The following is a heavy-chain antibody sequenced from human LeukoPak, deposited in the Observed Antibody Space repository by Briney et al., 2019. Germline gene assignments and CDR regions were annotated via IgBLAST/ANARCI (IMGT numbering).Heavy chain of an antibody. Sequence: GGSLRLSCAASGFTFSSYAMSWVRQAPGKGLEWVSGLSGSGGSTDYADSVKGRFTVSRDNSKNTLFLQMNSLRAEDTAIYYCAKERDYGPADYWGQGTLVTVSS. V-gene: IGHV3-23*01. CDR3: AKERDYGPADY. J-gene: IGHJ4*02. CDR2: LSGSGGST. D-gene: IGHD4/OR15-4a*01. CDR1: GFTFSSYA.